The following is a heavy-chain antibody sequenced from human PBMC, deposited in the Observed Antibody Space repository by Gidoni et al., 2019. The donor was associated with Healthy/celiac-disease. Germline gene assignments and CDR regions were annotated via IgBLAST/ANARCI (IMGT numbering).Heavy chain of an antibody. D-gene: IGHD3-22*01. CDR3: AKDPSMAAYYYDSSGYYYYGMDV. CDR2: ISYDGSNN. Sequence: QVQLVESGGGVVQPGRALRLSCGASGFTFSRDGMHWVRQAQGKGLEWVSVISYDGSNNYYADSVKCRFTISIDNSKNTLYLQMNSLRAEDTAVYYCAKDPSMAAYYYDSSGYYYYGMDVWGQGTTVTVSS. CDR1: GFTFSRDG. V-gene: IGHV3-30*18. J-gene: IGHJ6*02.